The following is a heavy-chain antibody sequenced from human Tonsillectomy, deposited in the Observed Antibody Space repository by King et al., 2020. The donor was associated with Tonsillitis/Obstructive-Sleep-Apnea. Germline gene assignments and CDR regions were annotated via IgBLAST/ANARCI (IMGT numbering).Heavy chain of an antibody. CDR3: ARLGAGERSVVGATTGGIDY. Sequence: QLQESGPGLVKPSGTLSLTCDVSGGSITSNNWWIWVRQPPGKRLEWIAEIYHSGSTNYNPSLKSRVTISVDKSKDQFSLKLSSVTAADPAVYYCARLGAGERSVVGATTGGIDYWGQGILVTVSS. J-gene: IGHJ4*02. V-gene: IGHV4-4*02. CDR1: GGSITSNNW. D-gene: IGHD1-26*01. CDR2: IYHSGST.